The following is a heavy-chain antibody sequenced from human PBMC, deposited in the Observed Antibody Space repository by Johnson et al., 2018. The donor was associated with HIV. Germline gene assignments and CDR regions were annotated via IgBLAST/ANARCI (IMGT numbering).Heavy chain of an antibody. Sequence: QVQLVESGGGLVKPGGSLRLSCGGTGFTFSDYFMSWIRQAPGKGLEWVSYISGSGRSIYYADSLKGRFSISRDNAKNSLYLQMNSLRAEDTALYYWARDLFSAVAGMGGAFDIWGQGTMVTVSS. CDR2: ISGSGRSI. V-gene: IGHV3-11*01. CDR1: GFTFSDYF. CDR3: ARDLFSAVAGMGGAFDI. J-gene: IGHJ3*02. D-gene: IGHD6-19*01.